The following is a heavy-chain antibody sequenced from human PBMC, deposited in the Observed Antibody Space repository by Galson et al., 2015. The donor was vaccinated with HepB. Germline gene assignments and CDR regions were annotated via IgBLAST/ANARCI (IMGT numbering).Heavy chain of an antibody. CDR1: GFAFSDSA. CDR2: IRSNTYNYAT. V-gene: IGHV3-73*01. J-gene: IGHJ3*01. Sequence: SLRLSCAASGFAFSDSAIHWARQASGKGLEWLGRIRSNTYNYATLYTASVKGRFTISRDDSKNTAYLQMNSLKTEDTALYFCTRAAVTGTYIFDVWGRGTTVIVSS. CDR3: TRAAVTGTYIFDV. D-gene: IGHD1-7*01.